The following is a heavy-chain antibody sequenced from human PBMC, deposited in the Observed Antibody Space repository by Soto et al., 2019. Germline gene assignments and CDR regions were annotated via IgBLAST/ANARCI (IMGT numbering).Heavy chain of an antibody. CDR1: GGSISSSNW. Sequence: SETLSLTCAVSGGSISSSNWWSWVRQPPGKGLEWIGEIYHSGSTNYNPSPKSRVTISVDKSKNQFSLKLSSVTAADTAVYYCATRDGIDSSGYYSGPLAYWGQGTLVTVS. CDR2: IYHSGST. D-gene: IGHD3-22*01. CDR3: ATRDGIDSSGYYSGPLAY. J-gene: IGHJ4*02. V-gene: IGHV4-4*02.